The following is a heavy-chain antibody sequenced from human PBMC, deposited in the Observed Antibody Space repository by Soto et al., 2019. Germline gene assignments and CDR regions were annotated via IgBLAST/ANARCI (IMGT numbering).Heavy chain of an antibody. Sequence: TLSLTCTVSGGSISSSSYYWGWIRQPPGKGLEWIGSIYYSGSTYYNPSLKSRVTISVDTSKNQFSLKLSSVTAADTAVYYCARAYCSGGSCYSLDYYGMDVWGQGTTVTVSS. CDR1: GGSISSSSYY. D-gene: IGHD2-15*01. CDR2: IYYSGST. J-gene: IGHJ6*02. V-gene: IGHV4-39*01. CDR3: ARAYCSGGSCYSLDYYGMDV.